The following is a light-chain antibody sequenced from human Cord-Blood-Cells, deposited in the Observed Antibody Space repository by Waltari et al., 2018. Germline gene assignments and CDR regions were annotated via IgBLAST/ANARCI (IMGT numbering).Light chain of an antibody. CDR1: QSVSSSY. CDR3: QQYGSSPWT. J-gene: IGKJ1*01. V-gene: IGKV3-20*01. CDR2: GAS. Sequence: TQSPDTLSLSPGERATLSCRASQSVSSSYLAWYQQKPGQAPRLLLYGASSRATGIPDRFSGSGSGTDFTLTISRLEPEDFAVYYCQQYGSSPWTFGQGTKVEIK.